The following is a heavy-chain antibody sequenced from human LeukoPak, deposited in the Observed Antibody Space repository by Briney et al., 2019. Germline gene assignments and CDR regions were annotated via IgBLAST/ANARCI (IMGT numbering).Heavy chain of an antibody. Sequence: PSETLSLTCTVSGGSISSSSYYWGWIRQPPGKGLEWIGSIYYSGSTYYNPSLKSRVTISVDTSKNQFSLKLSSVTAADTAVYYCARGGGEGSYDGPFDPWSQGTLVTVSS. D-gene: IGHD1-26*01. CDR2: IYYSGST. CDR3: ARGGGEGSYDGPFDP. J-gene: IGHJ5*02. CDR1: GGSISSSSYY. V-gene: IGHV4-39*07.